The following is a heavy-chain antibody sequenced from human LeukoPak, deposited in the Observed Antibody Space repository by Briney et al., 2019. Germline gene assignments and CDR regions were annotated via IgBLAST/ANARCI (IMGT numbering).Heavy chain of an antibody. D-gene: IGHD3-10*01. Sequence: GGSLRLSCAASGFSFDTAWMTWVRQAPGKGLEWVGLIKSKTDGGTTDFAAPVKGRFTISRDASKNTLYLQMNSLKTEDTAVYYCTTTITIVRGVIRDYWGQGTLVTVSS. J-gene: IGHJ4*02. CDR3: TTTITIVRGVIRDY. V-gene: IGHV3-15*01. CDR1: GFSFDTAW. CDR2: IKSKTDGGTT.